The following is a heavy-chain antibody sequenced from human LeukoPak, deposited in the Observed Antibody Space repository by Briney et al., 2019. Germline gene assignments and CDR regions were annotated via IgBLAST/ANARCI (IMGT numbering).Heavy chain of an antibody. D-gene: IGHD6-19*01. CDR3: ARVKEEYSSGWYMILDY. Sequence: SSETLSLTCTVSGGSISSYYWSWIRQPPGKGLVWIGYIYYSGSTNYNPSLKSRVTISVDTSKNQFSLKLSSVTAADTAVYYCARVKEEYSSGWYMILDYWGQGTLVTVSS. J-gene: IGHJ4*02. V-gene: IGHV4-59*01. CDR2: IYYSGST. CDR1: GGSISSYY.